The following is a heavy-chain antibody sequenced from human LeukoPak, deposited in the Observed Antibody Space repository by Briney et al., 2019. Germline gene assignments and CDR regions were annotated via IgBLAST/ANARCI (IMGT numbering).Heavy chain of an antibody. V-gene: IGHV3-7*01. J-gene: IGHJ4*02. Sequence: GGSLRLSCAASGFTFSTYGMHWVRQAPGKGLEWVAHINQGGSERYYVDSVKGRFTISRDNANNSLYLQMNSLRAEDTAVYYCARTDPLDSSAYRPIDDWGQGTLVTVSS. D-gene: IGHD3-22*01. CDR2: INQGGSER. CDR1: GFTFSTYG. CDR3: ARTDPLDSSAYRPIDD.